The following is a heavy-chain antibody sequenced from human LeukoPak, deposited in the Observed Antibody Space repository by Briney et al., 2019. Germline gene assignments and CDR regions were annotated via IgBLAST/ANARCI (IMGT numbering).Heavy chain of an antibody. V-gene: IGHV4-59*08. CDR2: IYYSGST. CDR1: GGSISSYY. Sequence: SETLSLTCTVSGGSISSYYWSWIRQPPGKGLEWIGYIYYSGSTNYNPSLKSRVTISVDTSKNQFSLKLSSVTAADTAVYYCARIGLRAFDIWGQGTMVTVSS. J-gene: IGHJ3*02. CDR3: ARIGLRAFDI.